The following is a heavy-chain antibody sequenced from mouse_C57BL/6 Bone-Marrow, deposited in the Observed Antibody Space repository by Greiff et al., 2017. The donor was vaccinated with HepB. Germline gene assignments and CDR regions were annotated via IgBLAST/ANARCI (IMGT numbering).Heavy chain of an antibody. CDR3: ARSYYDYAYWYFDV. J-gene: IGHJ1*03. CDR1: GYTFTSYW. D-gene: IGHD2-4*01. CDR2: IYPGSGST. Sequence: QVQLKQPGAELVKPGASVKMSCKASGYTFTSYWITWVKQRPGQGLEWIGYIYPGSGSTNYNEKFKSKATLTVDTSSSTAYMQLSSLTSEDSAVYYCARSYYDYAYWYFDVWGTGTTVTVSS. V-gene: IGHV1-55*01.